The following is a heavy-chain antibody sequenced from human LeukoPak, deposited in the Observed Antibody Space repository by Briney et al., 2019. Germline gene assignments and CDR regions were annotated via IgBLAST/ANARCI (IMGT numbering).Heavy chain of an antibody. J-gene: IGHJ6*03. Sequence: PGGSLRLSCAASGFTFSDSQMTWIRQAPGKGLEWVSYISNTDDSINYADSVSGRFTISRDNAKSSVHLQMNSLRVEDTAVYYCARAPAVYFFYIDVWGEGTTVTVSS. CDR1: GFTFSDSQ. D-gene: IGHD1-14*01. CDR3: ARAPAVYFFYIDV. V-gene: IGHV3-11*04. CDR2: ISNTDDSI.